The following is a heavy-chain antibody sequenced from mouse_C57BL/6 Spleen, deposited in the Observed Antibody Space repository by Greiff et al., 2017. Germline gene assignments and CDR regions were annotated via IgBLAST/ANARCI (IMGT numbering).Heavy chain of an antibody. CDR2: IYPSDSDT. Sequence: QVQLQQPGAELVRPGASVKLSCKASGYAFTSYWMNWVKQRPIQGLEWIGNIYPSDSDTHYNQKFKGKATLTVDKSSSTAYMQLSSLTSEGSAVYYGAGQVYYGSYWYFDDWGTGTTVTVSA. CDR1: GYAFTSYW. CDR3: AGQVYYGSYWYFDD. V-gene: IGHV1-52*01. D-gene: IGHD2-1*01. J-gene: IGHJ1*03.